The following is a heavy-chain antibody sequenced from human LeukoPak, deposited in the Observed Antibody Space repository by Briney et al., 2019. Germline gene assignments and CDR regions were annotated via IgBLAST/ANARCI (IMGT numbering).Heavy chain of an antibody. Sequence: SETLSLTCTVSGVSISSSDHFWGWIRQSPGKGLEWIGSLYYTGSAYYNPSLKSRVTIFVDTSKNQFSLRVTSVTAADTYVYYCARGFSALVGSGNWFDSWGQGTLVTVSS. D-gene: IGHD2-2*03. CDR1: GVSISSSDHF. J-gene: IGHJ5*01. CDR3: ARGFSALVGSGNWFDS. CDR2: LYYTGSA. V-gene: IGHV4-39*01.